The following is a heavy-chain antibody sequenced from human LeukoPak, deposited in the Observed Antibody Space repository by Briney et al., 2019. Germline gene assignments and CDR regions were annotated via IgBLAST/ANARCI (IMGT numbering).Heavy chain of an antibody. CDR1: GYTFTGYY. V-gene: IGHV1-2*02. CDR3: ARGVRSGYFDWFDP. CDR2: INPNSGGT. D-gene: IGHD3-3*01. Sequence: ASVKVSCKSSGYTFTGYYMHWVRQAPGQGLEWMGWINPNSGGTNYAQKFQGRVTMTRDTSISTAYMELSRLRSDDTAVYYCARGVRSGYFDWFDPWGQGTLVTVSS. J-gene: IGHJ5*02.